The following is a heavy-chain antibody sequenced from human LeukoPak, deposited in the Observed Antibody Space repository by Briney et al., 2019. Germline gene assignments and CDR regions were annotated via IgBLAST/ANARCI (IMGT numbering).Heavy chain of an antibody. D-gene: IGHD7-27*01. CDR2: ISTSSSII. CDR1: GFTFSSYR. V-gene: IGHV3-48*02. Sequence: GGSLRLSCAASGFTFSSYRMNWVRQAPGKGLEWVSHISTSSSIIYYAASVEGRFTISRDNAKNSLYLQMNSLRDEDTAVYYCARKGIGNWGSDYWGQGTLVTVSS. J-gene: IGHJ4*02. CDR3: ARKGIGNWGSDY.